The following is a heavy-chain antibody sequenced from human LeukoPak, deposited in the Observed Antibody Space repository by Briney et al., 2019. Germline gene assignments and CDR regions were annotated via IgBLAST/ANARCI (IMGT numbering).Heavy chain of an antibody. CDR1: GGSLSSYY. Sequence: SETLSLTCTVSGGSLSSYYWSWIRQPPGKGLEWIGYIYYSGSTNYNPSLKSRVTISVDTSKNQFSLKLSSVTAADTAVYYCARGEMATIEDWGQGTLVTVSS. CDR3: ARGEMATIED. CDR2: IYYSGST. V-gene: IGHV4-59*01. D-gene: IGHD5-24*01. J-gene: IGHJ4*02.